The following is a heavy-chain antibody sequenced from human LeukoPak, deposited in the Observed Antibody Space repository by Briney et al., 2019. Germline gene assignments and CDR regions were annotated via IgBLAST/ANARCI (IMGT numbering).Heavy chain of an antibody. CDR1: GYTLTTYG. Sequence: ASVKVSCRASGYTLTTYGINWVRQAPGQGLEWMGWIAAYNGDTNYAQNFQDRVTMTTDTSTSTAYMELRSLRSDDTAVYFCARDRRGTSGFYEDYHYGLDVWGQGTTVTVSS. J-gene: IGHJ6*02. D-gene: IGHD3-10*01. V-gene: IGHV1-18*01. CDR3: ARDRRGTSGFYEDYHYGLDV. CDR2: IAAYNGDT.